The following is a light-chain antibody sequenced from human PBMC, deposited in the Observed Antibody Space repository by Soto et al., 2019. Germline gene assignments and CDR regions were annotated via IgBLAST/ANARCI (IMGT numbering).Light chain of an antibody. CDR3: QSYDSSLKSSV. V-gene: IGLV1-40*01. CDR2: SDT. Sequence: QSVLTQPPSVSGAPGQRVTISCTGSNSNVGAGYDVHWYQHIPGTAPRLLIYSDTIRPSGVPDRFSGSKSATTASLAITGLQTGEEAQYYCQSYDSSLKSSVFGGGTRLTVL. J-gene: IGLJ3*02. CDR1: NSNVGAGYD.